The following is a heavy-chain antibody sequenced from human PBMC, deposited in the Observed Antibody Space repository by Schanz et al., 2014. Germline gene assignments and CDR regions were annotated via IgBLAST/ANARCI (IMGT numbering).Heavy chain of an antibody. CDR1: GFTFTNLG. Sequence: QVQLVESGGGVVQPGGSLRLSCAASGFTFTNLGMHWVRRAPGKGLEWLAFIRYDGSNQYYADSVKGRFTISRDNSKNTLFLQMSSLRAEDTAVYYCARDGDFDYWGQGTLVTVSS. V-gene: IGHV3-30*02. J-gene: IGHJ4*02. CDR2: IRYDGSNQ. CDR3: ARDGDFDY.